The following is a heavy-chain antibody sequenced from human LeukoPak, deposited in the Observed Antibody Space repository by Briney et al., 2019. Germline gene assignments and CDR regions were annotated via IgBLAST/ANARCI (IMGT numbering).Heavy chain of an antibody. D-gene: IGHD4-11*01. CDR3: AREKMTTITTIDY. CDR1: GXSISTYY. CDR2: IYISGTP. V-gene: IGHV4-4*07. J-gene: IGHJ4*02. Sequence: SETLSLTCSVSGXSISTYYWTWIRQPAGKGLEWIGRIYISGTPNYNPSLRGRVTMSIDTSMNQFSLKLTSVTAADTAVYYCAREKMTTITTIDYWGQGTLVTVSS.